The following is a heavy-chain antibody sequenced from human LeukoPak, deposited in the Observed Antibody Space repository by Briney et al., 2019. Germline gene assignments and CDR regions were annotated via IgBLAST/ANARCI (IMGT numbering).Heavy chain of an antibody. CDR3: ARRLYSSSWSSFDY. J-gene: IGHJ4*02. Sequence: PGGSLRLSCAASGFTVSSNYMSWVRQAPGKGLEGVSVIYSGGSTYYADSVKGRFTISRDNSKNTLYLQMNSLRAEDTAVYYCARRLYSSSWSSFDYWGQGTLVTVSS. V-gene: IGHV3-53*01. D-gene: IGHD6-13*01. CDR2: IYSGGST. CDR1: GFTVSSNY.